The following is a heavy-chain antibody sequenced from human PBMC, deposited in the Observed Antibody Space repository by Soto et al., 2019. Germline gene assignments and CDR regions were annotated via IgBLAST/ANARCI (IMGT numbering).Heavy chain of an antibody. Sequence: QVQLVQSGAEVKKPGSSVRVSCKASGGPFSNISLSWVRQAPGQGLEWMGRVIPILGIVNFAQKFQGSVTIIADKSTSTSYLEMSSLRSEDKAIYYCARDIFGLLMDYDYYMDVWGKGTTVTVSS. CDR2: VIPILGIV. J-gene: IGHJ6*03. D-gene: IGHD3-3*02. CDR1: GGPFSNIS. CDR3: ARDIFGLLMDYDYYMDV. V-gene: IGHV1-69*04.